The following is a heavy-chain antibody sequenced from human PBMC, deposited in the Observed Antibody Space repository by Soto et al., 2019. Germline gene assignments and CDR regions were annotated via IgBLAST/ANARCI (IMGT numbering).Heavy chain of an antibody. D-gene: IGHD6-13*01. CDR1: GFTFSSYS. CDR2: ISSSSSTI. Sequence: QPGGSLRLSCAASGFTFSSYSMNWVRQAPGKGLEWVSYISSSSSTIYYADSVKGRFTISRDNAKNSLYLQMNSLRDEDTAVYYCARDQLSSSWYWENYFDYWGQGTLVTVSS. J-gene: IGHJ4*02. CDR3: ARDQLSSSWYWENYFDY. V-gene: IGHV3-48*02.